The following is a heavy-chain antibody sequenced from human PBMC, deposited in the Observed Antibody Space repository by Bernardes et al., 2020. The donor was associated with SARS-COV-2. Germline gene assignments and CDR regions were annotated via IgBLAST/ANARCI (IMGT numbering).Heavy chain of an antibody. Sequence: GASLFHSCAASGFTFRDSWMHWVRQAPGPGLVWVSRINTDGSTTNYADSVTGRFTISRDNARNTVYLQMNSLRAEDTAVYYCARAGDYRFAYWGQGNLVTVSS. J-gene: IGHJ4*02. CDR1: GFTFRDSW. CDR2: INTDGSTT. CDR3: ARAGDYRFAY. V-gene: IGHV3-74*01. D-gene: IGHD4-17*01.